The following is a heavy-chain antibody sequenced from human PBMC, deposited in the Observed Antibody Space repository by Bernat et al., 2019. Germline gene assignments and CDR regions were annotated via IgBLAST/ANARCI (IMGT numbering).Heavy chain of an antibody. CDR3: AKPYYYDSRGYRYYFDY. J-gene: IGHJ4*02. V-gene: IGHV3-30*18. Sequence: QVQLVESGGGVVQPGRSLRLSCAASGFTFSSYGMHWVRQAPGKGLEWVAVISYDGSNKYYADSVKGRFTISRDNSKNTLYLQMNSLRAEDTAEYYCAKPYYYDSRGYRYYFDYWGQGTLVTVSS. CDR2: ISYDGSNK. D-gene: IGHD3-22*01. CDR1: GFTFSSYG.